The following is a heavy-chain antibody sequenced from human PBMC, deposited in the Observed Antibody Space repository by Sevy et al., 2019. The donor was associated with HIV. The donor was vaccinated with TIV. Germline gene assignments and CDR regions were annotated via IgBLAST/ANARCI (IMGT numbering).Heavy chain of an antibody. CDR2: ISGGGTYI. D-gene: IGHD4-17*01. CDR3: ARGTHDYGDYDRDAFDI. CDR1: EFTFSSYS. Sequence: GGSLRLSCATSEFTFSSYSMNWVRQAPGNGLEWVSSISGGGTYIYYADSVKGRFTISRDNAKNSLSLQMNSLRAEDTAAYYCARGTHDYGDYDRDAFDIWGQGTMVTVSS. V-gene: IGHV3-21*01. J-gene: IGHJ3*02.